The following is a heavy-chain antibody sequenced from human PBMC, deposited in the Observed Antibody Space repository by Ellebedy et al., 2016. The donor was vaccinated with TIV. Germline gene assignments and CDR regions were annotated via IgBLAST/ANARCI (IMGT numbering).Heavy chain of an antibody. CDR3: ARFSRGAPFVDYLYYMDV. V-gene: IGHV3-21*01. D-gene: IGHD2-15*01. J-gene: IGHJ6*03. CDR1: GFAFGGFC. Sequence: GESLKISCAASGFAFGGFCMNWVRQAPGEGLEWVSSISTISDDVHHADSVKGRFTISSDNAKNSIFLQMNNLRPEDTAVYYCARFSRGAPFVDYLYYMDVWGKGTAFTVSS. CDR2: ISTISDDV.